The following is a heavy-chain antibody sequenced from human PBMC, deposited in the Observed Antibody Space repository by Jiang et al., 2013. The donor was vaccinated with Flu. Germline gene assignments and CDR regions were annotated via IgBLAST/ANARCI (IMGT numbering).Heavy chain of an antibody. J-gene: IGHJ4*02. D-gene: IGHD3-22*01. Sequence: ETLSLTCTVSGGSISNYYWSWIRQSPGKGLEWIGYIYYSGITNYKPSLKSRVTMSVDTSKNQFSLELTSVTAADTAVYYCARGGGYLTHWGQGTLVTVSS. CDR1: GGSISNYY. CDR3: ARGGGYLTH. CDR2: IYYSGIT. V-gene: IGHV4-59*01.